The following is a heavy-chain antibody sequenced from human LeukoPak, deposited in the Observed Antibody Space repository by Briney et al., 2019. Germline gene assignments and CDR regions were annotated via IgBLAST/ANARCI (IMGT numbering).Heavy chain of an antibody. CDR2: IIPMLGAA. V-gene: IGHV1-69*04. J-gene: IGHJ4*02. CDR1: GGTFSSYA. CDR3: ADNGAYYTLGH. Sequence: ASVKVSCKASGGTFSSYAISWVRQAPGQGLEWMERIIPMLGAANYAQKFQGRVSMTADKSSSTVYMELSSLRSEDTAVYFCADNGAYYTLGHWGQGTRVTVSS. D-gene: IGHD3-22*01.